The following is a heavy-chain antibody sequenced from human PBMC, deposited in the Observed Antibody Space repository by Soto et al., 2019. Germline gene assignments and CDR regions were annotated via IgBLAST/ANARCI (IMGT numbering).Heavy chain of an antibody. J-gene: IGHJ4*02. Sequence: SETLSLTCAVSGGSISTSNWWSWVRQPPGKGLEWIGEVYRTGSTNYNPSLESRVTVSIDKSKNQFSLKLTSVTAADTAVYYCARARATIAAAAIFDCWGQGTLVTVSS. CDR3: ARARATIAAAAIFDC. D-gene: IGHD6-13*01. CDR1: GGSISTSNW. V-gene: IGHV4-4*02. CDR2: VYRTGST.